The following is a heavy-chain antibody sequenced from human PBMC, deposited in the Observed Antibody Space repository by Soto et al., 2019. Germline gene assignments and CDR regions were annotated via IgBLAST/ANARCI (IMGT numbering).Heavy chain of an antibody. J-gene: IGHJ4*02. CDR2: ISSSSSTI. D-gene: IGHD6-19*01. V-gene: IGHV3-48*01. CDR3: AREGSGWYKYYFDY. Sequence: PGGSLRLSCAASGFTFSSYSMNWVRQAPGKGPEWVSYISSSSSTIYYADSVKGRLTISRDNAKNSLYLQMNSLRAEDTAVYYCAREGSGWYKYYFDYWGQGTLVTVSS. CDR1: GFTFSSYS.